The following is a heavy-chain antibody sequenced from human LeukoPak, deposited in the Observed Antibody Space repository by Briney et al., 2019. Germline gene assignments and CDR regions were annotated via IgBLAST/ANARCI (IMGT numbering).Heavy chain of an antibody. CDR3: VKDGYGSGSYYFFDF. J-gene: IGHJ4*02. CDR1: GFTFSRYA. Sequence: PGGSLRLSCSASGFTFSRYAMHWVRQAPGKGLEYVSSISSNGGSTYYADSVKGRFTISRDNSKNTLYLQMSSLRAEDMAVYYCVKDGYGSGSYYFFDFWGQGTLVTVSS. D-gene: IGHD3-10*01. V-gene: IGHV3-64D*06. CDR2: ISSNGGST.